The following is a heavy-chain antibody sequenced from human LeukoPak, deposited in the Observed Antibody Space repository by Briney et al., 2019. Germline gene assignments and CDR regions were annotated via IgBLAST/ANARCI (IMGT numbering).Heavy chain of an antibody. Sequence: GGSLRLSCAASGFTFSSYGMHWVRQAPGKGLEWAAVISYDGSNKYYADSVKGRFTISRDNSKNTLYLQMNSLRAEDTAVYYCAKDPSTTVTHKVFDYWGQGTLVTVSS. V-gene: IGHV3-30*18. D-gene: IGHD4-17*01. J-gene: IGHJ4*02. CDR2: ISYDGSNK. CDR1: GFTFSSYG. CDR3: AKDPSTTVTHKVFDY.